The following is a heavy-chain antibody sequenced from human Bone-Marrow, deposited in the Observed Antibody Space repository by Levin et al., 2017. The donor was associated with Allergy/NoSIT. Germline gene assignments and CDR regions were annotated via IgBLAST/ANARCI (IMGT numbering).Heavy chain of an antibody. D-gene: IGHD5-12*01. V-gene: IGHV2-5*02. CDR1: GFSLSTSGVG. J-gene: IGHJ4*02. CDR3: AHSSGGYRDDH. CDR2: IYWDDDK. Sequence: ESGPTLVKPTQTLTLTCTFSGFSLSTSGVGVGWIRQPPGKALEWLGIIYWDDDKRYSPSLKSRLTITKDTSKNQVVLAMTNMDPVDTATYYCAHSSGGYRDDHWGQGTLVTVSS.